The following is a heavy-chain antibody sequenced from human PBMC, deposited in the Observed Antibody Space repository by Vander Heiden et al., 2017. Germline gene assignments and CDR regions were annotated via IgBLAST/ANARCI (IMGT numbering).Heavy chain of an antibody. D-gene: IGHD3-16*01. Sequence: VQLVESGGGVFQPGRSRRPSCTASGFTLSNYGMHWVRQAPGKGLGWVGVIWHDGSEQKYADSVRGRFTISRDNSRKTLHLQMNSLRPEDTAVYYCAGGYPSTKFDFWGQGTLVTVAS. CDR3: AGGYPSTKFDF. J-gene: IGHJ4*02. CDR1: GFTLSNYG. CDR2: IWHDGSEQ. V-gene: IGHV3-33*03.